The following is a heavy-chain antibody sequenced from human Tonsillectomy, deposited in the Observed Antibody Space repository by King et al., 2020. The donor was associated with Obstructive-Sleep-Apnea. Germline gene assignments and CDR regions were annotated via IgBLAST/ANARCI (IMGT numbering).Heavy chain of an antibody. CDR1: GFTFSTYA. CDR2: ISNDETNK. V-gene: IGHV3-30*04. D-gene: IGHD2-2*01. Sequence: EQLVQSGGGVVQPGRSLRLSCAASGFTFSTYAMHWVRQAPGKGLEWVSAISNDETNKDYADSVKGRFTISRDTSKNTLYLQMNRLTVEDTAVYYWARVRQYQLLNAFDIWGQGTMVTVSS. CDR3: ARVRQYQLLNAFDI. J-gene: IGHJ3*02.